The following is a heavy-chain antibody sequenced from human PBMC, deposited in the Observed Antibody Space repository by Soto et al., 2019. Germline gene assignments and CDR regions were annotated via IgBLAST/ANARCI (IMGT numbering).Heavy chain of an antibody. J-gene: IGHJ3*02. CDR3: ARDKGADAPIDM. V-gene: IGHV3-23*01. CDR2: ISGSGGST. Sequence: PGGSVRLSCAASGFTFSSYAMSWARQAPGKGLEWVSAISGSGGSTYYADSVKGRFTISRDNSKNTLYLQMNSLRVEDTALYYCARDKGADAPIDMWGQGTMVTVSS. CDR1: GFTFSSYA.